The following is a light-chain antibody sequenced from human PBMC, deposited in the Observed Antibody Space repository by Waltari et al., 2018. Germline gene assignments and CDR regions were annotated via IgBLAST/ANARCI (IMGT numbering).Light chain of an antibody. V-gene: IGLV3-19*01. J-gene: IGLJ3*02. Sequence: SSELNQDPAVSVALGQTVKITCQGDSPRKFSAIWYQQRPGQAPIPVLYGPDYRPSGIPGRFSGSTSGGTASLTITGAQAEDEAVYYCHSRDSTSTRVFGGGTRLTV. CDR1: SPRKFS. CDR3: HSRDSTSTRV. CDR2: GPD.